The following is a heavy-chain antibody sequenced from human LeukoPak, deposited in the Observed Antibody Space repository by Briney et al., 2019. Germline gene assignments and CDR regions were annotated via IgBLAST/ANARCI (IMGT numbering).Heavy chain of an antibody. CDR3: ARDMSYGSGSYYSAAYYYYGIDV. CDR1: GYTFTGYY. V-gene: IGHV1-2*02. D-gene: IGHD3-10*01. J-gene: IGHJ6*02. Sequence: ASVKVSCKASGYTFTGYYMHWVRQAPGQGLEWMGWINPNSGGTNYAQKFQGRVTMTRDTSISTAYMELSRLRSDDTAVYYCARDMSYGSGSYYSAAYYYYGIDVWGQGTTVTVSS. CDR2: INPNSGGT.